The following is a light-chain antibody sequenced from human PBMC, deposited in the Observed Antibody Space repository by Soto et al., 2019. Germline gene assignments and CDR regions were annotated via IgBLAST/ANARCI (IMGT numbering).Light chain of an antibody. Sequence: QSVLTQPPSVSEAPSQRVTISCSGSSSNIGNNAVNWYQQLPGKSPKLLIYYDNLLPSGVSDRFSGSKSGTSASLAISGLQFEGEFFNYWAIGENYPISLVVEIGT. CDR1: SSNIGNNA. CDR3: AIGENYPISLV. V-gene: IGLV1-36*01. J-gene: IGLJ1*01. CDR2: YDN.